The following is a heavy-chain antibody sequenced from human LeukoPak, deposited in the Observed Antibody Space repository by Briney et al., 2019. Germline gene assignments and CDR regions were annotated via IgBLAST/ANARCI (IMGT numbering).Heavy chain of an antibody. CDR2: IGSSGDIT. CDR3: VRDIDNGDYVVY. D-gene: IGHD4-17*01. V-gene: IGHV3-23*01. CDR1: GFTFSSYA. Sequence: PWGSLRLSCAASGFTFSSYAMSWVRQAPGMGLEWVSSIGSSGDITYYADSVKGRFTISRDNSKNTLYLQMNSLRAEDTAVYYCVRDIDNGDYVVYWGQGTLVTVSS. J-gene: IGHJ4*02.